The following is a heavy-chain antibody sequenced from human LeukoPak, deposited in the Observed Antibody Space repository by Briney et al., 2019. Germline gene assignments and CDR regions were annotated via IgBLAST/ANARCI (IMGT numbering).Heavy chain of an antibody. J-gene: IGHJ3*02. V-gene: IGHV1-18*01. D-gene: IGHD3-16*01. CDR2: ISAYNGNT. CDR3: ARDRPLYGAHGAFDI. Sequence: ASVKVSCKASGYTFTSYGISWVRQAPGQGLEWMGWISAYNGNTNYAQKLQGRVTMTTDTSTSTAYKELRSLRSDDTAVYYCARDRPLYGAHGAFDIWGQGTMVTVSS. CDR1: GYTFTSYG.